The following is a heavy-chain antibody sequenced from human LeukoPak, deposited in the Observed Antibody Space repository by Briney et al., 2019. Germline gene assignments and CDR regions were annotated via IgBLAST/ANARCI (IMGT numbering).Heavy chain of an antibody. V-gene: IGHV3-48*01. CDR2: INDGSSSI. CDR3: VRGSRGSSEPPHFDS. Sequence: GGSLRLSCAASGFTFSSYIMNWVRQAPGEGLDWVSYINDGSSSIFYADSVKGQFTISRDNAKNSLYLQLHSLRVEDTAVYYCVRGSRGSSEPPHFDSWGQGTLVTVSS. CDR1: GFTFSSYI. J-gene: IGHJ4*02. D-gene: IGHD6-13*01.